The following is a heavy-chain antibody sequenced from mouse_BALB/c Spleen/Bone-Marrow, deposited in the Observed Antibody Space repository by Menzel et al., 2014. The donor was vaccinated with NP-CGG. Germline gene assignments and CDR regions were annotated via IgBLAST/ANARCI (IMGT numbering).Heavy chain of an antibody. D-gene: IGHD2-14*01. CDR3: ARAYRYDGGYYYAMDY. CDR2: ISSGGSYT. V-gene: IGHV5-9-4*01. CDR1: GFTFSSYA. J-gene: IGHJ4*01. Sequence: EVKVEESGGGSVKPGGSLKLSCAASGFTFSSYAMSWVRQSPEKGLEWVAEISSGGSYTYYPDTVTGRFTISRDNAKNTLYLEMSSLRSEDTAMYYCARAYRYDGGYYYAMDYWGQGTSVTVSS.